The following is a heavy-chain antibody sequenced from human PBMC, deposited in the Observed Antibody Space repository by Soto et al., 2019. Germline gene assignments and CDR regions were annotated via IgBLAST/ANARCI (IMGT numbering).Heavy chain of an antibody. CDR3: ARGRGYYDFWSGSGSYFYYRMDV. D-gene: IGHD3-3*01. CDR2: INHSGST. Sequence: PSETLSLTCAVYGGSFSGYYWSWIRQPPGKGLEWIGEINHSGSTNYNPSLKSRVTISVDTSKNQFSLKLSSVTAADTAVYYCARGRGYYDFWSGSGSYFYYRMDVWGQGTTVTVSS. J-gene: IGHJ6*02. CDR1: GGSFSGYY. V-gene: IGHV4-34*01.